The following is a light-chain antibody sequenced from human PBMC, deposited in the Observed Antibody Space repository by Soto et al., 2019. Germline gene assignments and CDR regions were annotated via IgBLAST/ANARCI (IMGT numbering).Light chain of an antibody. CDR3: QQRSNWPPLT. J-gene: IGKJ4*01. Sequence: EVVLTQSPATLSVSPGDRATLSCRASQYIGSAVAWYHQRSGQAPRLLIFDASIRVPTTPARFSGSVSGTDFTLTISSLEPEDFAVYYCQQRSNWPPLTFGGGTKVDIK. V-gene: IGKV3-11*01. CDR2: DAS. CDR1: QYIGSA.